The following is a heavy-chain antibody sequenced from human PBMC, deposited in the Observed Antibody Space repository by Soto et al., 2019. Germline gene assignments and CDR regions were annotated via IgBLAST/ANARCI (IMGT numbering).Heavy chain of an antibody. CDR3: ARDLQDGFDY. CDR1: GFTFSSYA. Sequence: QVQLVESGGGVVQPGRSLRLSCAASGFTFSSYAMHWVRQAPGKGLEWVAVISYDGSNKYYADSVKGRFTISRDNSKNTLYLQMNSLRAEDTAVYYCARDLQDGFDYWGQGTLVTVSS. D-gene: IGHD1-1*01. J-gene: IGHJ4*02. CDR2: ISYDGSNK. V-gene: IGHV3-30-3*01.